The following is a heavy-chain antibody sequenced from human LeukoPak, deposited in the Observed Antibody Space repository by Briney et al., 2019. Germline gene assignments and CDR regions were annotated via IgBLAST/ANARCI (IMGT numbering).Heavy chain of an antibody. CDR3: ARTDYIVVVVAATQPRVYNWFDP. CDR2: IYTSGST. D-gene: IGHD2-15*01. J-gene: IGHJ5*02. CDR1: GGSISSYY. Sequence: SETLSLTCTVSGGSISSYYWSWIRQPAGKGLEWIGRIYTSGSTNYNPSLKSRVTMSVDTSKNQFSLKLSSVTAADTAVYYCARTDYIVVVVAATQPRVYNWFDPWGQGTLVTVSS. V-gene: IGHV4-4*07.